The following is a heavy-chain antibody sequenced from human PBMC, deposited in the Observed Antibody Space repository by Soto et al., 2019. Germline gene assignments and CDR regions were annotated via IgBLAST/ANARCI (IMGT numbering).Heavy chain of an antibody. Sequence: QVQLVESGGGVVQPGRSLRLSCAASGFTFSSYAMHWVRQAPGKGLEWVAVISYDGSNKYYADSVKGRFTISRDNSKNSLYLQMNSLRAEDTAVYYWARDRRWFGELRFDYWGQGTLVTVSS. D-gene: IGHD3-10*01. CDR3: ARDRRWFGELRFDY. J-gene: IGHJ4*02. CDR1: GFTFSSYA. CDR2: ISYDGSNK. V-gene: IGHV3-30-3*01.